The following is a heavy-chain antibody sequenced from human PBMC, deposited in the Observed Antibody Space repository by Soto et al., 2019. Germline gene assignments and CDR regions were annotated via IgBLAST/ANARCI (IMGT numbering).Heavy chain of an antibody. V-gene: IGHV4-31*03. CDR1: GGSISSGGYY. J-gene: IGHJ4*02. D-gene: IGHD6-13*01. Sequence: QVQLQESGPGLVKPSQTLSLTCTVSGGSISSGGYYWSWIRQHPGKGLEWIGYIYYSGSTYYNPSLKSRVTISVDTSKNQFSLKLSSVTAADTAVYYCARESRPIAAAGIFDYWGQGTLVTVSS. CDR3: ARESRPIAAAGIFDY. CDR2: IYYSGST.